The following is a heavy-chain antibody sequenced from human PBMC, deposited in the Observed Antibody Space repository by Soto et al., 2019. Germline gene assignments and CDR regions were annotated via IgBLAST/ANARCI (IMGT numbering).Heavy chain of an antibody. D-gene: IGHD3-16*01. CDR3: ARGGRGDPTLMMAYYYYYYGMDV. CDR2: IIPIFGTA. CDR1: GGTFSSYA. Sequence: QVQLVQSGAEVKKPGSSVKVSCKASGGTFSSYAISWVRRAPGQGLEWMGGIIPIFGTANYAQKFQGRVTITADESTSTAYMELSSLRSEDTAVYYCARGGRGDPTLMMAYYYYYYGMDVWGQGTTVTVSS. V-gene: IGHV1-69*12. J-gene: IGHJ6*02.